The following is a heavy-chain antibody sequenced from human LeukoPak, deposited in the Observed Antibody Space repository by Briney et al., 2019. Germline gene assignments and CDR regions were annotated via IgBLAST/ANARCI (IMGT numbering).Heavy chain of an antibody. J-gene: IGHJ4*02. V-gene: IGHV3-66*01. CDR2: IYSGGST. Sequence: GGSLRLSCAASGFTVSTNYMSWVRQAPGKGLEWVSVIYSGGSTYYADSVKGRFTISRDNSKNTLYLQMNSLRAEDTAVYYCARGYPYYYDSSGYYSFDYWGQGTLVTVSS. CDR3: ARGYPYYYDSSGYYSFDY. CDR1: GFTVSTNY. D-gene: IGHD3-22*01.